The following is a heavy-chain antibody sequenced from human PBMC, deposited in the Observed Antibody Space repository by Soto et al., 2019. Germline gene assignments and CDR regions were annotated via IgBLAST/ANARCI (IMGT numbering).Heavy chain of an antibody. J-gene: IGHJ2*01. Sequence: SETLSLTCTVSGGSISSTGYYWGWIRQPPGKGLEWIGSIYYSGSTYYNPSLKSRVTISVDTSKNQFSLKLSSVTAADTAVYYCARRRVAAAVSNWYFDLWGRGTLVTVSS. CDR1: GGSISSTGYY. D-gene: IGHD6-13*01. CDR3: ARRRVAAAVSNWYFDL. V-gene: IGHV4-39*07. CDR2: IYYSGST.